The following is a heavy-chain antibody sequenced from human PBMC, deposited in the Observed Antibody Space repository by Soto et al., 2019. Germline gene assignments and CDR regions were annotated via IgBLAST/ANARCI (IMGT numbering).Heavy chain of an antibody. CDR2: IYYRGST. CDR1: GCSISNYY. J-gene: IGHJ6*03. Sequence: SETLSLTCTVSGCSISNYYWSWIRQPPGKGLEWIGYIYYRGSTSYNPSLKSRITISLDTSKNQFSLKLSSVTAADTAVYYCARDSLDYMDVWGKGTTVTVSS. CDR3: ARDSLDYMDV. V-gene: IGHV4-59*01.